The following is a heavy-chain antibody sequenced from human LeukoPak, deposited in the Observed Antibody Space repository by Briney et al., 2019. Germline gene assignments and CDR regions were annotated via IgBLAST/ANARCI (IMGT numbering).Heavy chain of an antibody. CDR3: ARILYCTNISCYSS. D-gene: IGHD2-2*01. V-gene: IGHV3-74*01. CDR1: GFTFSNYW. CDR2: IDPDVSNT. J-gene: IGHJ1*01. Sequence: GGSLRLSCAAAGFTFSNYWMHWVRQAPGKGLVFVSRIDPDVSNTTYADSVEGRFTIARDNAKHTIYLQMNSLRAEDTAVYYCARILYCTNISCYSSWGQGNLVTVSS.